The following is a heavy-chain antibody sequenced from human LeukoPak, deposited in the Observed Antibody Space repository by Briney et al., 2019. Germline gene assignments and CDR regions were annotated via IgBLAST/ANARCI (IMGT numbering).Heavy chain of an antibody. CDR2: IYYSGST. CDR1: GDSISSRSYC. D-gene: IGHD3-9*01. CDR3: ARLSDILTGYDY. J-gene: IGHJ4*02. V-gene: IGHV4-39*01. Sequence: SETLSLTCTVSGDSISSRSYCWDWIRQPPGKGLEWIGTIYYSGSTYYNPSLKSRVTISVDTSKNQFSLKLSSVTAADTAVYYCARLSDILTGYDYWGQGTPVTVSS.